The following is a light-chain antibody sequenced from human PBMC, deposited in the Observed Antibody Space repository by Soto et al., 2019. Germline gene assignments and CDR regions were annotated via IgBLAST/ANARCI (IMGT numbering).Light chain of an antibody. Sequence: QSALTQPPSASGSPGQSVTISCTGTSSDVGGYNYVSWYQQHPGKAPKLMIYEVSKRPSGVPDRFSGSKSGNTASLTVSGLLAEDEDDDYCSSYAGSNNLWVFGGGTKLTVL. V-gene: IGLV2-8*01. CDR1: SSDVGGYNY. CDR3: SSYAGSNNLWV. CDR2: EVS. J-gene: IGLJ3*02.